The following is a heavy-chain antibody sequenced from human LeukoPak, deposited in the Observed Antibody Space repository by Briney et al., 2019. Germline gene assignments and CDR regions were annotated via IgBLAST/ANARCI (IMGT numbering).Heavy chain of an antibody. D-gene: IGHD5-18*01. V-gene: IGHV3-48*04. CDR2: IHLSGTPT. CDR1: GFAFSIYR. CDR3: ARDLTRGYTYGFDY. Sequence: GGSLRLSCEASGFAFSIYRMNWVRQAPGKGLEWVSYIHLSGTPTHYADPVKGRFSISRDNAKNSLYLQMNSLRAEDTAVYYCARDLTRGYTYGFDYWGQGTLVTVSS. J-gene: IGHJ4*02.